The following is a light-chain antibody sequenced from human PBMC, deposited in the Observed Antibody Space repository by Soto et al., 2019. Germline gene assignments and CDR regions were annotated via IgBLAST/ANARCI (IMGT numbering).Light chain of an antibody. CDR1: QSLLHSNGYNY. CDR3: MQALQTPLT. J-gene: IGKJ4*01. V-gene: IGKV2-28*01. CDR2: LGS. Sequence: DIVMTQSPLSLPVTPGAPASISCRSSQSLLHSNGYNYLDWYLQKPGQSPQLLIYLGSNRAPGVPDSFSGRGSGTDFTLKISRVEAEDVGGYYCMQALQTPLTFGGGTKVEIK.